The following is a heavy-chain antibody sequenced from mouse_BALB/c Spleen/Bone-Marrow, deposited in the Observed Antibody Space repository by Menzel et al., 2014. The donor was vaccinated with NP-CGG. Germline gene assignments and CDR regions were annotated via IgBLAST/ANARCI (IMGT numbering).Heavy chain of an antibody. J-gene: IGHJ4*01. CDR1: GYTFTSYW. Sequence: QVHLQQSGAELARPGASVKLSCKASGYTFTSYWMQWVKQRPGQGLEWIGAIYPGDGDTRYTQKFRGKATLTADKSSNTAYMQLSSLTSEDSAVYFCASPYGNYDAMDYWGQGTSVTVSS. CDR2: IYPGDGDT. V-gene: IGHV1-87*01. D-gene: IGHD2-1*01. CDR3: ASPYGNYDAMDY.